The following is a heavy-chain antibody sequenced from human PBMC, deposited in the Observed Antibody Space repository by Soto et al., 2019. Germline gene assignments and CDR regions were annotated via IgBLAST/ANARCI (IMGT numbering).Heavy chain of an antibody. CDR1: GFTFSTYG. V-gene: IGHV3-33*01. J-gene: IGHJ4*02. D-gene: IGHD1-26*01. CDR2: IWYDGSHK. CDR3: ARAVGTFDY. Sequence: QVQLVESGGGVVQPGRSLRLSCAASGFTFSTYGMHWVRQAPGMGLEWVAVIWYDGSHKDYADSVKGRFTISRDNSKNTLYLQMNSLRVEETAVYYCARAVGTFDYWCQGTLVTVSS.